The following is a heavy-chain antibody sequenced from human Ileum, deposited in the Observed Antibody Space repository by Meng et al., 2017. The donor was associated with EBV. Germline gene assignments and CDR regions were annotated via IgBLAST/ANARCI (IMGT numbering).Heavy chain of an antibody. V-gene: IGHV1-18*01. J-gene: IGHJ4*02. Sequence: VQPVQAGPGGKKPGASVKVSCKASDYTFMGYGVSWVRQAPGQGLEWMAWLGAHDGDTSHAPKFQGRVTVSADRPTATAYMELRSLRSDDTAVYYCARGTPGRSYSDYWGQGTLVTVSS. CDR3: ARGTPGRSYSDY. D-gene: IGHD3-10*01. CDR1: DYTFMGYG. CDR2: LGAHDGDT.